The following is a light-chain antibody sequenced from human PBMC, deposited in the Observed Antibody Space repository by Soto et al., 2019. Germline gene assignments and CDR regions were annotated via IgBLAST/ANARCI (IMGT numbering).Light chain of an antibody. CDR1: SGHSNYA. V-gene: IGLV4-69*01. CDR2: VNNDGSH. J-gene: IGLJ3*02. Sequence: QPVLTQSPSASASLGASVKLTCTLSSGHSNYAIAWHQQQPEKGPRYLMKVNNDGSHIKGDGIPDRFSGSSSGAERYLIISSLQSEDEADYYCQTWGTGYWVFGGGAKLTV. CDR3: QTWGTGYWV.